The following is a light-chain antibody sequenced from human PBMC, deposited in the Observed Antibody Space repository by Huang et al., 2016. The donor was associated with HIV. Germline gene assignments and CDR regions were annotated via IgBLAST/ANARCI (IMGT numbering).Light chain of an antibody. CDR3: QQYDDWPRGFT. CDR1: QSVGSS. Sequence: EIVMTQSPVTLSVSPGERVTLFCRASQSVGSSLAGYQHKPGQAPRLLVYGTSTRDTGIPARFSGSGSGTEFTLTISSLQSEDFAFYYCQQYDDWPRGFTFGPGTTVDIK. V-gene: IGKV3-15*01. J-gene: IGKJ3*01. CDR2: GTS.